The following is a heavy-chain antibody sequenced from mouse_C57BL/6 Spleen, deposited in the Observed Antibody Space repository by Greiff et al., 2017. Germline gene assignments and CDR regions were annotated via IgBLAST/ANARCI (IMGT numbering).Heavy chain of an antibody. V-gene: IGHV1-18*01. D-gene: IGHD2-1*01. CDR1: GYTFTDYN. CDR3: ARKGNYGNEDY. J-gene: IGHJ2*01. Sequence: VQLKHSGPELVKPGASVKIPCKASGYTFTDYNMDWVKQSHGKSLEWIGDINPNNGGTIYNQKFKGKATLTVDKSSSTAYMELRSLTSEDTAVYYCARKGNYGNEDYWGQGTTLTVSS. CDR2: INPNNGGT.